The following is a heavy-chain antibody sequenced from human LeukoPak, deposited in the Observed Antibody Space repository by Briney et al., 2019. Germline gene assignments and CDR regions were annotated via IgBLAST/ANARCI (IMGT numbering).Heavy chain of an antibody. Sequence: SVKVSCKASGYTFTSYYMHWLRQAPGQALEWMGIINPSGGSTSYAQKFQGRVTMTRDMSTSTVYMELRSLRSDDTAVYYCARDVLYDSSGYYRFNWFDPWGQGTLVTVSS. CDR3: ARDVLYDSSGYYRFNWFDP. D-gene: IGHD3-22*01. CDR1: GYTFTSYY. J-gene: IGHJ5*02. V-gene: IGHV1-46*01. CDR2: INPSGGST.